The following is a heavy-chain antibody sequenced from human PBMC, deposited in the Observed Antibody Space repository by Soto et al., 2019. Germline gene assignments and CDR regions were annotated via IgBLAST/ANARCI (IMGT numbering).Heavy chain of an antibody. Sequence: GGSLRLSCAASGFTVSSNYMSWVRQAPGKGLEWVSVIYSGGSTYYADSVKGRFTISRDNSKNTLYLQMNSLRAEDTAVYYCARVAEDIVATKGRFDYWGQGTLVTVSS. CDR3: ARVAEDIVATKGRFDY. J-gene: IGHJ4*02. CDR1: GFTVSSNY. CDR2: IYSGGST. V-gene: IGHV3-66*01. D-gene: IGHD5-12*01.